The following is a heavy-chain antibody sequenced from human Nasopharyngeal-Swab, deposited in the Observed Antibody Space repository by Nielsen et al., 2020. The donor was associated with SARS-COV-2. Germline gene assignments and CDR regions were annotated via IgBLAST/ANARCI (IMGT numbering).Heavy chain of an antibody. Sequence: SETLSLTCTVSGRSISSSSSYWGWIRQPPGKGLEWVGSIYYSGSTYYTPSLDSRVTISVDTSKNQFFLKLRSVTAADTAVYYCARIPGYSYGFLLGSDYWGQGTLVTVSS. D-gene: IGHD5-18*01. CDR3: ARIPGYSYGFLLGSDY. J-gene: IGHJ4*02. V-gene: IGHV4-39*01. CDR2: IYYSGST. CDR1: GRSISSSSSY.